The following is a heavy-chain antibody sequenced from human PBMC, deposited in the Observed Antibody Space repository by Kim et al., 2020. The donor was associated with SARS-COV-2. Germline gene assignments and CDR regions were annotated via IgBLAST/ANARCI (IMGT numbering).Heavy chain of an antibody. CDR2: IKQDGSEK. CDR3: AREVSGHYDFWSGYYYYYYGMDV. CDR1: GFTFSSYW. Sequence: GGSLRLSCAASGFTFSSYWMSWVRQAPGKGLEWVANIKQDGSEKYYVDSVKGRFTISRDNAKNSLYLQMNSLRAEDTAVYYCAREVSGHYDFWSGYYYYYYGMDVWGQGTTVTVSS. J-gene: IGHJ6*02. V-gene: IGHV3-7*03. D-gene: IGHD3-3*01.